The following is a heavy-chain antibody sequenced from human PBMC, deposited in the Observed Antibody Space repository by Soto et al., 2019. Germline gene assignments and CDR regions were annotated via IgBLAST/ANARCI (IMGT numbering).Heavy chain of an antibody. J-gene: IGHJ4*02. D-gene: IGHD6-19*01. CDR2: IYHSGRT. CDR1: GGSISTNW. V-gene: IGHV4-4*02. CDR3: ARHIAVSGTRGFDF. Sequence: QVQLQESGPGLMKPSGTLSLTCAVSGGSISTNWWSWVRQPPGKGLEWIGEIYHSGRTNYNPSLENRVTMSVDKSQNRLSLILTSVTAADTAVYYCARHIAVSGTRGFDFWGQGTLVTVSS.